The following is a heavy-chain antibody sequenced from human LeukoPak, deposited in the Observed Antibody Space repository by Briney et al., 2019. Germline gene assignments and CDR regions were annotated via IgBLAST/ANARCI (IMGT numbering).Heavy chain of an antibody. Sequence: PGGSLRLSCAASGFSFSRYSENWVRQAPGKGLEWVSFIGSSSRYIYYADSVKGRFTISRDDAKNSLYLQMNSLRAEDTAVYYCARDVGSGSYSASDYWGQGTLVTVSS. J-gene: IGHJ4*02. V-gene: IGHV3-21*01. CDR3: ARDVGSGSYSASDY. D-gene: IGHD3-10*01. CDR2: IGSSSRYI. CDR1: GFSFSRYS.